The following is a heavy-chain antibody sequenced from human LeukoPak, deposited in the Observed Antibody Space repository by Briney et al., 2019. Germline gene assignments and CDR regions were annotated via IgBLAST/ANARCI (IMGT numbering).Heavy chain of an antibody. V-gene: IGHV3-7*04. J-gene: IGHJ4*02. Sequence: GGSLRLSCAASGFIFSTYGMHWVRQAPGKGLEWVANIKQDGSEKYYVDSVKGRLTISRDNAKNSLYLQMNSLRAEDTAVYYCARGSGSYYSYFDYWGQGTLVTVSS. D-gene: IGHD1-26*01. CDR3: ARGSGSYYSYFDY. CDR2: IKQDGSEK. CDR1: GFIFSTYG.